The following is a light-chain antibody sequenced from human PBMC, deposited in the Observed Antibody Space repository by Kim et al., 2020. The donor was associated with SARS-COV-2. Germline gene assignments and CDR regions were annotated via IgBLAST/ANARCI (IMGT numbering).Light chain of an antibody. CDR1: QSSSSH. CDR3: QQSYITPFT. Sequence: ASVGDRVTISCRTSQSSSSHLNWYQQKPGRAPKLLISAASTLQGGVPSRFSGSGSETAFTLTISSLQPEDFATYFCQQSYITPFTFGPGTKVDIK. V-gene: IGKV1-39*01. CDR2: AAS. J-gene: IGKJ3*01.